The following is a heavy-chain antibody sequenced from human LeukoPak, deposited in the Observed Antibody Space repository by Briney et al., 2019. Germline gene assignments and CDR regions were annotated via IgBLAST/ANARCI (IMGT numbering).Heavy chain of an antibody. J-gene: IGHJ3*02. Sequence: PGGSLRLSCAASGFTFSSYAMSWVRQAPGKRLEWVSAISGSGGSTYYADSVKGRFTISRDNSKNTLYLQMNSLRAEDMAVYYCASSSYDSSGTRGAFDIWGQGTMVTVSS. D-gene: IGHD3-22*01. CDR2: ISGSGGST. CDR1: GFTFSSYA. CDR3: ASSSYDSSGTRGAFDI. V-gene: IGHV3-23*01.